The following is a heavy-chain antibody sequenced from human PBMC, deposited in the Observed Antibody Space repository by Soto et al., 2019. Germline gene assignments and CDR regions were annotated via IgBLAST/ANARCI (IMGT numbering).Heavy chain of an antibody. V-gene: IGHV3-33*01. Sequence: VQLVESGGGVVQPGRPLRLSCAVSGFTFSSYGMNWVRQAPGKGLEWVAAIYYDGSNKYYADSVRGRFTISRDNFKNTLYLHMNSLRAEDTAVYYCARDSKDDSSGYYAGFDYWGQGTLITVSS. D-gene: IGHD3-22*01. CDR1: GFTFSSYG. CDR3: ARDSKDDSSGYYAGFDY. J-gene: IGHJ4*02. CDR2: IYYDGSNK.